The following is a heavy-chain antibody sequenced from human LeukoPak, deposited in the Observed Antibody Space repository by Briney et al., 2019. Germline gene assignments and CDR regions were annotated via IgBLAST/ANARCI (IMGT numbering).Heavy chain of an antibody. CDR3: ARDGYGGSYFRDTPKRAFDI. CDR1: GGSISSGSYY. J-gene: IGHJ3*02. D-gene: IGHD1-26*01. V-gene: IGHV4-61*02. Sequence: SQTLSLTCTVSGGSISSGSYYWSWIRQPAGKGLEWIGRIYTSGSTNYNPSLKSRVTISVDTSKNQFSLKLSSVTAADTAVYYCARDGYGGSYFRDTPKRAFDIWGQGTMVTVSS. CDR2: IYTSGST.